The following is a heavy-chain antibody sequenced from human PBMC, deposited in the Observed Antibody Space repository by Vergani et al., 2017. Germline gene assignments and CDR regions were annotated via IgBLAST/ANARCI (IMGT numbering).Heavy chain of an antibody. D-gene: IGHD5-12*01. CDR2: ISGSGGST. V-gene: IGHV3-23*04. CDR3: AKANPRNSGYDYLYYYHAMDV. CDR1: GFTFNHYA. Sequence: VQLVQSGAEVKKPGSSVKVSCAASGFTFNHYAMNWVRQAQGKGLEWVSGISGSGGSTYYAGSVKGRFTISRDSSKNTLYLQMNSLSAGDTAVYYCAKANPRNSGYDYLYYYHAMDVWGQGTTVTVSS. J-gene: IGHJ6*02.